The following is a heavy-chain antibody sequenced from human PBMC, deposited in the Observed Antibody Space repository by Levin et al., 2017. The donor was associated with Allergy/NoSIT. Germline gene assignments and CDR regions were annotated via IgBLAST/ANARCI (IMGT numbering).Heavy chain of an antibody. CDR2: IYYSGST. J-gene: IGHJ5*02. D-gene: IGHD3-10*01. CDR1: GGSISSGDYY. CDR3: ARWTPYGSGSHALDP. Sequence: SETLSLTCTVSGGSISSGDYYWSWIRQPPGKGLEWIGYIYYSGSTYYNPSLKSRVTISVDTSKNQFSLKLSSVTAADTAVYYCARWTPYGSGSHALDPWGQGTLVTVSS. V-gene: IGHV4-30-4*01.